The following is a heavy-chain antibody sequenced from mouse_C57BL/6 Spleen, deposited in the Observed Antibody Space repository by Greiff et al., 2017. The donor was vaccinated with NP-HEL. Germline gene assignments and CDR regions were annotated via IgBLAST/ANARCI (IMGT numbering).Heavy chain of an antibody. CDR2: IYPRDGST. CDR3: ARLAHYYGSSPLDY. V-gene: IGHV1-85*01. Sequence: VKLQESGPELVKPGASVKLSCKASGYTFTSYDINWVKQRPGQGLEWIGWIYPRDGSTKYNEKFKGKATLTVDTSSSTAYMELHSLTSEDSAVYFCARLAHYYGSSPLDYWGQGTTLTVSS. D-gene: IGHD1-1*01. J-gene: IGHJ2*01. CDR1: GYTFTSYD.